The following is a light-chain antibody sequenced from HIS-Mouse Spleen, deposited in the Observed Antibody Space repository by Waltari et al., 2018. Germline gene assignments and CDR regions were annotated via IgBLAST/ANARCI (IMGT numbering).Light chain of an antibody. CDR2: QDS. CDR3: QAWDSSYSV. Sequence: SYELPQPPSVSVSPGQTASITCSGDTLGAKYACWYPQKPGQSPVLVIYQDSKRPSGIPERFSGSNSGNTATLTISGTQAMDEADYYCQAWDSSYSVFGGGTKLTVL. CDR1: TLGAKY. V-gene: IGLV3-1*01. J-gene: IGLJ2*01.